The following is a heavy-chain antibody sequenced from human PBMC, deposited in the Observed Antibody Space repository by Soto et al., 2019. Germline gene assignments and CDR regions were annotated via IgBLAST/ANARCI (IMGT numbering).Heavy chain of an antibody. V-gene: IGHV3-30*18. CDR2: ISYDGSNK. CDR1: GLTFSSYG. Sequence: QVQLVESGGGVVQPGRSLRLSCAASGLTFSSYGMHWVRQAPGKGLEWVAVISYDGSNKYDGDSVKGRVTIARAPSKNALYLQVNILRAEDTAVYYCAKPQCIAGSLFYFDYRGKGTLVSGSS. CDR3: AKPQCIAGSLFYFDY. J-gene: IGHJ4*02. D-gene: IGHD6-13*01.